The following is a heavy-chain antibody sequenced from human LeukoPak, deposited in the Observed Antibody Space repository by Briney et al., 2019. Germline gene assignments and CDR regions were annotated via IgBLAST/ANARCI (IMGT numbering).Heavy chain of an antibody. CDR1: GFTFSSYA. J-gene: IGHJ4*02. Sequence: GGSLRLSCAASGFTFSSYAMHWVRQAPGKGLEWVSAISGSGGSTYYADSVKGRFTISRDNSKNTLYLQMNSLRAEDTAVYYCAKGRAAGYYFDYWGQGTLVTVSS. CDR3: AKGRAAGYYFDY. V-gene: IGHV3-23*01. D-gene: IGHD6-19*01. CDR2: ISGSGGST.